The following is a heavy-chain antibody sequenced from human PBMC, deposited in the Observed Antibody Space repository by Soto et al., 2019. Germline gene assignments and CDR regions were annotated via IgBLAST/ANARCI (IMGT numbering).Heavy chain of an antibody. J-gene: IGHJ4*02. Sequence: HGESLKISCKGSGYSFTSYWIGWVRQMPGKGLEYMGITFPGDSETRYSPSFQGQVTISADKSISTAYLQWSSLKASDTAIYYCAREEVGAGIDYWGQGTLVTVSS. CDR3: AREEVGAGIDY. V-gene: IGHV5-51*01. D-gene: IGHD1-26*01. CDR1: GYSFTSYW. CDR2: TFPGDSET.